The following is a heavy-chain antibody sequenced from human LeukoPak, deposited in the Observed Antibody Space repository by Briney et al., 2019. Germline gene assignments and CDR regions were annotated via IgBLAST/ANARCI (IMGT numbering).Heavy chain of an antibody. CDR2: IRDKPHSYTT. Sequence: PGGSLRLSCAVSGFTFSGHYMDWVRQAPGKGLEWVGRIRDKPHSYTTEYAASVKGRFTISRDDSKNSLYLQMNSLKTEDTAVYYCVRVHTTSWHFDYWGQGTLVTVSS. CDR3: VRVHTTSWHFDY. D-gene: IGHD6-13*01. V-gene: IGHV3-72*01. J-gene: IGHJ4*02. CDR1: GFTFSGHY.